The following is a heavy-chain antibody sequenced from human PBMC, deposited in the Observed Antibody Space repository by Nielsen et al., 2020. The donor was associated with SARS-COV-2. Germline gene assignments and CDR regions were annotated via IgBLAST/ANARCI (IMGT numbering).Heavy chain of an antibody. CDR3: SRVRLGIVGATTTYYYGMDV. CDR1: GGSISGGDNY. J-gene: IGHJ6*02. Sequence: SETLSLTCTVFGGSISGGDNYWTWIRQPPGKGLEWIGYIYYSGSTYYNPSLKSRITISVDTSKNQFSLTLTSVTAADTAVYFCSRVRLGIVGATTTYYYGMDVWGQGTTVTVSS. D-gene: IGHD1-26*01. V-gene: IGHV4-30-4*01. CDR2: IYYSGST.